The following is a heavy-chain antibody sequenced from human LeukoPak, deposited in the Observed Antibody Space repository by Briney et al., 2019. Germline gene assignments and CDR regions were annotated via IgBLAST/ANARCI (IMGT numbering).Heavy chain of an antibody. Sequence: SETLSLTCAVYGGSFSGYYWSWIRQPPGKGLEWIGEINHSGSTNYNPSLKSRVTISVDTSKNQFSLKLSSVTAADTAVYYCARGESGTNMVRVFDYWGQGTLVTVSS. CDR2: INHSGST. V-gene: IGHV4-34*01. J-gene: IGHJ4*02. CDR1: GGSFSGYY. CDR3: ARGESGTNMVRVFDY. D-gene: IGHD3-10*01.